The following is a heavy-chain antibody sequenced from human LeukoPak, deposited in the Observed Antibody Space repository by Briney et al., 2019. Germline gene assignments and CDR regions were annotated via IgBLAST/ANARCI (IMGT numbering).Heavy chain of an antibody. CDR2: ISGSGGST. V-gene: IGHV3-23*01. CDR1: GFTFSSYA. Sequence: PGGSLRLSCAASGFTFSSYAMSWVRQAPWKGLEWVSAISGSGGSTYYADSVKGRFTISRDNSKNTLYLQMNSLRAEDTAVYYCARGQKGIDSSGYYYGANLNYGANLNWGQGTLVTVSS. J-gene: IGHJ4*02. CDR3: ARGQKGIDSSGYYYGANLNYGANLN. D-gene: IGHD3-22*01.